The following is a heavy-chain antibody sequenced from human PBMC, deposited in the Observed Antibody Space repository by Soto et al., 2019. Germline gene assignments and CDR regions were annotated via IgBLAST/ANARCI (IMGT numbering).Heavy chain of an antibody. J-gene: IGHJ4*02. V-gene: IGHV3-23*01. CDR3: ATQDLWGATGTT. CDR2: ISADSSRT. CDR1: GFTLSSYA. Sequence: EVQLLESGGGLVQPGGSLRLSCAASGFTLSSYAMGWVRQAPGTGLEWVSLISADSSRTYYVDSVKGRFTISRDNPMRTLYLQMNSLRAEDTALYSCATQDLWGATGTTWGQGTLVTVSS. D-gene: IGHD1-1*01.